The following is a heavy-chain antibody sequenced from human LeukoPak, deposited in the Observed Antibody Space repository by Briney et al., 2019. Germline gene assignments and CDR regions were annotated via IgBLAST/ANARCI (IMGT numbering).Heavy chain of an antibody. D-gene: IGHD3-10*02. CDR2: ISGSGSNT. CDR3: ARGITMSY. CDR1: GFTFTTYG. V-gene: IGHV3-23*01. J-gene: IGHJ4*02. Sequence: GGSLRLSCAASGFTFTTYGMIWVRQAPGKGLEWVLGISGSGSNTYYADSVKGRFTISRDNSKNTLYLQMNSLRAEDTAVYYCARGITMSYWGQGTLVTVSS.